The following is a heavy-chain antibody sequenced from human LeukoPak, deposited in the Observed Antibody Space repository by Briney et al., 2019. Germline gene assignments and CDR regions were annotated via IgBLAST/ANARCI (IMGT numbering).Heavy chain of an antibody. CDR2: IYYSVST. D-gene: IGHD3-22*01. CDR1: GGSISGYY. Sequence: SETLSLTCTVSGGSISGYYWSWIRQRPGKGLEWIVYIYYSVSTNYNPSLKSRVTIAVDTSKNQFSLRLTSVTAADTAVYYCARVAPTRGYASSGYYPLDYWGQGTLVSVSS. V-gene: IGHV4-59*01. J-gene: IGHJ4*02. CDR3: ARVAPTRGYASSGYYPLDY.